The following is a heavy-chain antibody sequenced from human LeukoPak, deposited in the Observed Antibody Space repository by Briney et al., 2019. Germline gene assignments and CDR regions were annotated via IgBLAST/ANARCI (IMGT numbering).Heavy chain of an antibody. CDR2: INPSGGST. D-gene: IGHD3-10*01. Sequence: GASVKVSCKASGCTFTSYYMHWVRQAPGQGLEWMGIINPSGGSTSYAQKFQGRVTMTRDTSTSTVYMELSSLRSEDTAVYYCARYGSGSYYPRKHYYYYMDVWGKGTTVTISS. CDR3: ARYGSGSYYPRKHYYYYMDV. V-gene: IGHV1-46*01. J-gene: IGHJ6*03. CDR1: GCTFTSYY.